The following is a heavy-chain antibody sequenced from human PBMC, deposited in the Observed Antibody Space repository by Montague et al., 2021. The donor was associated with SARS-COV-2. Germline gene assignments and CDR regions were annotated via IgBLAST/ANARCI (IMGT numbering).Heavy chain of an antibody. CDR1: GDSVSRIGVG. D-gene: IGHD3-9*01. V-gene: IGHV6-1*01. CDR2: TYYRSKWYN. Sequence: CAISGDSVSRIGVGWNWIRQSPSRGLEWPGSTYYRSKWYNDYAVSVKSRITINPDTSKNQFSLQLNSVTPEDTTVYYCARDLKPPGDILTGYLPYYYYMDVWGKGTTVTVSS. CDR3: ARDLKPPGDILTGYLPYYYYMDV. J-gene: IGHJ6*03.